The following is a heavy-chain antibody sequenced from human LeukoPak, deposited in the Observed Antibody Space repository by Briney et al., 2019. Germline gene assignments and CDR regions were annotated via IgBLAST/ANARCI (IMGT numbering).Heavy chain of an antibody. J-gene: IGHJ5*02. D-gene: IGHD3-16*02. CDR3: ARHPYYVWGGYRANWFDP. CDR2: IYPGDSDT. CDR1: GYSFTSYW. V-gene: IGHV5-51*01. Sequence: GESLKISCKGSGYSFTSYWIGWVRQMPGKGLEWMGIIYPGDSDTRYSPSFQGQVTISADKSISTAYLQWSSLKASDTAMYYCARHPYYVWGGYRANWFDPWGQGTLVTVSS.